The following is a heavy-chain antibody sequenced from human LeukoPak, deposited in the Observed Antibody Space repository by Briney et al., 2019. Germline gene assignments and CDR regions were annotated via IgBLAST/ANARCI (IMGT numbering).Heavy chain of an antibody. CDR1: GYTFTYYG. CDR2: ITPYNGNT. Sequence: ASVKVSCKASGYTFTYYGINWVRQAPGQGLEWMGWITPYNGNTNYAQKLQGRVTMTTDTSTSTAYMELRSLRSDDTAVYYCARLEEQYSSSWLDYWGQGTLVTVSS. CDR3: ARLEEQYSSSWLDY. V-gene: IGHV1-18*01. J-gene: IGHJ4*02. D-gene: IGHD6-13*01.